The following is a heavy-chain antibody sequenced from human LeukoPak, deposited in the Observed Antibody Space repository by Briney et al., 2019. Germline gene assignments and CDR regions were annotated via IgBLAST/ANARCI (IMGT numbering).Heavy chain of an antibody. J-gene: IGHJ5*02. D-gene: IGHD4-17*01. CDR1: GYSISSVYY. CDR2: IYHSGDT. Sequence: KPSETLSLTCTVSGYSISSVYYWGWIRQSPGKGLECIGCIYHSGDTYYNPSLKTRVTISVDTSKNQFSLNLYSVTASDTAVYYCARDSGDPRANNWFDPWGQGSLVTVSS. CDR3: ARDSGDPRANNWFDP. V-gene: IGHV4-38-2*02.